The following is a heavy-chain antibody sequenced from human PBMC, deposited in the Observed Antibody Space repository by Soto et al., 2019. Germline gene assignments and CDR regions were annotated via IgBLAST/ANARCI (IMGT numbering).Heavy chain of an antibody. CDR2: IYYNGST. V-gene: IGHV4-31*03. CDR3: ARARGVATIIYYYGMDV. D-gene: IGHD5-12*01. CDR1: GGSISSGGDY. J-gene: IGHJ6*02. Sequence: QVQLQESGPGLVKPSQTLSLTCTVSGGSISSGGDYWSWIRQNKGKGLEWVGYIYYNGSTNYNPSLKSRVNSSVDTSKNQFYLKLSSVTAADTAVYYCARARGVATIIYYYGMDVWGQGTTVTVSS.